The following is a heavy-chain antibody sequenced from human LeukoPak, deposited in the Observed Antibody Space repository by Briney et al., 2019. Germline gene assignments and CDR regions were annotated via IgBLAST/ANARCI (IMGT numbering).Heavy chain of an antibody. V-gene: IGHV4-59*01. D-gene: IGHD3-16*02. Sequence: PSETLSLTCAVYGGSFSSYYWSWIRQPPGKGLEWIGYISYSGSTNYNPSLKSRVTISVDTSKNQFSLKLSSVTAADTAVYYCARYVWGSYPTFEDYWGQGTLVTVSS. CDR3: ARYVWGSYPTFEDY. CDR1: GGSFSSYY. J-gene: IGHJ4*02. CDR2: ISYSGST.